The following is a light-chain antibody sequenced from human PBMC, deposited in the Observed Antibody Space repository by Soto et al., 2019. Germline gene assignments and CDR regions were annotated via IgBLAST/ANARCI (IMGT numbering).Light chain of an antibody. CDR2: GAS. J-gene: IGKJ1*01. V-gene: IGKV3-15*01. Sequence: EVVMTQSPATLSVSPGERATLSCRASQSVSGNLVWYQQKPGQAPRLLIYGASTRATGIPARFSGSGSGTEFTLTISSLQSEDFAVYYCQQYNTWPRTFGQGTKVEIK. CDR1: QSVSGN. CDR3: QQYNTWPRT.